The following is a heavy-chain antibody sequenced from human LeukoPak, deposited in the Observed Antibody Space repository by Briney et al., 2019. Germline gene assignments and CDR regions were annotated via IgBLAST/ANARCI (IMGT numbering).Heavy chain of an antibody. CDR1: GYTFTGYY. CDR2: INPNSGGT. V-gene: IGHV1-2*02. J-gene: IGHJ3*02. Sequence: ASVKVSCKASGYTFTGYYMHWVRQAPGQGLEWMGWINPNSGGTNYAQKFQGRVTMTRDTSISTAYMELSRPRSDDTAVYYCARDRNPTYYYDSSAYYPDAFDIWGQGTMVTVSS. D-gene: IGHD3-22*01. CDR3: ARDRNPTYYYDSSAYYPDAFDI.